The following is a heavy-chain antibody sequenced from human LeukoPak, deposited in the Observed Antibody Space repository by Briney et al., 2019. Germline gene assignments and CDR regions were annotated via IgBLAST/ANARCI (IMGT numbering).Heavy chain of an antibody. J-gene: IGHJ5*02. V-gene: IGHV1-18*01. CDR1: GYTFTSYG. CDR3: ARNQYYYDSSGYSP. Sequence: ASVKVSCKASGYTFTSYGISWVRQAPGQGLEWMGWISAYNGNTNYAQKLQGRVTMTTDKSTSTAYMELRSLRSDDTAVYYCARNQYYYDSSGYSPWGQGTLVTVSS. CDR2: ISAYNGNT. D-gene: IGHD3-22*01.